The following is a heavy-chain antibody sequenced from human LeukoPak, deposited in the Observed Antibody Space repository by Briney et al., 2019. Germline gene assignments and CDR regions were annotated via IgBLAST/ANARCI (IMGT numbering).Heavy chain of an antibody. D-gene: IGHD6-13*01. Sequence: GASVKVSCKASGYNFTSYTISWVRQAPGQGLEWMGWISAYNGNTNYGQKLQGRDTMTTDTSTSTAYMELRRPGPDDTARYCCAEDEGAPIGAANVWGRGTMVTVSS. CDR2: ISAYNGNT. V-gene: IGHV1-18*01. CDR1: GYNFTSYT. CDR3: AEDEGAPIGAANV. J-gene: IGHJ3*01.